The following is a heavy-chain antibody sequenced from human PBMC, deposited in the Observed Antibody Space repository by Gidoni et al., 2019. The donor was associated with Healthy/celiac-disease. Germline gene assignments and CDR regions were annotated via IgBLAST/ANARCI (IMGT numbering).Heavy chain of an antibody. V-gene: IGHV4-34*01. CDR2: INHSGST. J-gene: IGHJ4*02. CDR1: GGSFSGYY. Sequence: QVQLQQWGAGLLKPSETLSLTCAVYGGSFSGYYLSWIRQPPGKGLEWIGEINHSGSTNYNPSLKSRVTISVDTSKNQFSLKLSSVTAADTAVYYCARGLRGYCSSTSCSPRRRYPYWGQGTLVTVSS. D-gene: IGHD2-2*01. CDR3: ARGLRGYCSSTSCSPRRRYPY.